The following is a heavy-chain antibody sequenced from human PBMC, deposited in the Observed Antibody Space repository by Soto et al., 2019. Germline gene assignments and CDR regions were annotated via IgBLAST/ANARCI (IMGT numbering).Heavy chain of an antibody. J-gene: IGHJ5*02. CDR3: ARRSSDNWFDP. V-gene: IGHV4-30-2*01. CDR1: GGSISSGGYS. D-gene: IGHD3-10*01. CDR2: IYHSGST. Sequence: SETLSLTCAVSGGSISSGGYSWSWIRQPPGKGLEWIGYIYHSGSTYYNPSLKSRVTISVDRSKNQFSLKLSSVTAEDTAVYYCARRSSDNWFDPWGQGTLVTVSS.